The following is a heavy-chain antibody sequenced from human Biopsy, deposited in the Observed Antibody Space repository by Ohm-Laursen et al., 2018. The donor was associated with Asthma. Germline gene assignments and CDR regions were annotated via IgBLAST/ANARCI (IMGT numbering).Heavy chain of an antibody. CDR3: AKDERLYYGSDSKYMQPVPLGD. V-gene: IGHV3-53*01. J-gene: IGHJ4*02. D-gene: IGHD3-10*01. CDR2: IYSGGTS. Sequence: GSLRLSCVASGFAVSRDHMFWVRQAPGKGLEWVSVIYSGGTSHTADSVRGRFTISRDYSKNTLYLQMHSLRAEDTAVYYCAKDERLYYGSDSKYMQPVPLGDWGQGTLVIVSA. CDR1: GFAVSRDH.